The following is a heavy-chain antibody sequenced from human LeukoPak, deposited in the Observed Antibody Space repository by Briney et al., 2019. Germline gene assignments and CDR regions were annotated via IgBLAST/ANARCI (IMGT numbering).Heavy chain of an antibody. CDR3: ARGDQLLFDAFDI. J-gene: IGHJ3*02. CDR2: INSNGRTT. Sequence: GGSLRLSCAASAFTFSISVMHWVRQAPGKGLEFVSTINSNGRTTNYADSVKDRFTVSRDNSKNTLYLQMGGLRVEDMAVYYCARGDQLLFDAFDIWGQGTMVTVSS. D-gene: IGHD2-2*01. V-gene: IGHV3-64*02. CDR1: AFTFSISV.